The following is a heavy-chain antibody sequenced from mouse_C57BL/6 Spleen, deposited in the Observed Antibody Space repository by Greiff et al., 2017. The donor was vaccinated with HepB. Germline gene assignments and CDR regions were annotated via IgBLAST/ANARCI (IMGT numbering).Heavy chain of an antibody. CDR1: GYTFTGYW. CDR3: ARKFDYYGSSYEAWFAY. CDR2: ILPGSGST. J-gene: IGHJ3*01. V-gene: IGHV1-9*01. D-gene: IGHD1-1*01. Sequence: VQLQQSGAELMKPGASVKLSCKATGYTFTGYWIEWVKQRPGHGLEWIGEILPGSGSTNYNEKFKGKATFTADTSSNTAYMQLSSLTTEDSAIYYCARKFDYYGSSYEAWFAYWGQGTLVTVSA.